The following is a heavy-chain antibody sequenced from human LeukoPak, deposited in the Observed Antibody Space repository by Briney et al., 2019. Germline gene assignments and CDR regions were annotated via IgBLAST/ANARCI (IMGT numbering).Heavy chain of an antibody. V-gene: IGHV5-51*01. CDR1: GYRLVSYS. J-gene: IGHJ4*02. CDR3: ESGGDGYNHYFDF. Sequence: GESLKISGKGPGYRLVSYSLAGSRQMPGKGLEWMGIIYPGDSDTRYSPSFQGQVTISADKSISTAYLQWSSLKASATAMYYWESGGDGYNHYFDFWGQGTLVTVSS. D-gene: IGHD5-24*01. CDR2: IYPGDSDT.